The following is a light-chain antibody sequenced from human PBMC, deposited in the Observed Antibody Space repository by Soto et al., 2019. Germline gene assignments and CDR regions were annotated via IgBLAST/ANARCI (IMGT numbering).Light chain of an antibody. Sequence: EIVLTQSPATLSVSPGERATLSCRASQSVSSYLAWYQQKPGQAPRLLIHGASNRASGIPDRFSGSGSGTDFTLTISRLEPEDFAVYYCQQYGGSPRTFGQGTKGGYQ. CDR3: QQYGGSPRT. J-gene: IGKJ1*01. CDR1: QSVSSY. V-gene: IGKV3-20*01. CDR2: GAS.